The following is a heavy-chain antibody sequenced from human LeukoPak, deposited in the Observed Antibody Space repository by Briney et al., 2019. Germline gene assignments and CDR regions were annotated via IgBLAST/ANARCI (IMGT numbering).Heavy chain of an antibody. D-gene: IGHD3-22*01. J-gene: IGHJ4*02. V-gene: IGHV3-23*01. CDR1: GFTFSSYA. CDR3: AKATTDYYDSRGYFWNY. CDR2: ISGSGCST. Sequence: TGGSLRLSCAASGFTFSSYAMSWVRQAPGKGLEWVSAISGSGCSTYYADSVKGRFTISRDNSKNTLYLQMNSLRAEDTAVYYCAKATTDYYDSRGYFWNYWGQGTLVTVSS.